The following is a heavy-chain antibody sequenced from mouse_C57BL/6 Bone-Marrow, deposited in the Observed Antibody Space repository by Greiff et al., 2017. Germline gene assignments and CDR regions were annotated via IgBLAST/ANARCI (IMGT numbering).Heavy chain of an antibody. CDR1: GYTFTDYY. CDR3: ARGQAWFAY. Sequence: VQLQQSGPVLVKPGASVKMSCKASGYTFTDYYMNWVKQSHGKSLEWIGVINPYNGGTSYNQKFKGKATLTVDKSSSTAYMELNSLTSEDSAVDYCARGQAWFAYWGQGTLVTVSA. D-gene: IGHD3-3*01. V-gene: IGHV1-19*01. J-gene: IGHJ3*01. CDR2: INPYNGGT.